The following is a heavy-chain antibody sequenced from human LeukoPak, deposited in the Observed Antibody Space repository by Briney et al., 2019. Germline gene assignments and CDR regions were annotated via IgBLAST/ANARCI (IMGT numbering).Heavy chain of an antibody. Sequence: PGGSLRLSCAASGFTFSNYTMNWVRQAPGKGLEWVSSISSGGSYIYYADSVKGRFTISRDNSKNSLYLQMNSLRAEDTAVYYCARRADKDGFDIWGQGTMVTVSS. V-gene: IGHV3-21*01. CDR1: GFTFSNYT. CDR2: ISSGGSYI. J-gene: IGHJ3*02. CDR3: ARRADKDGFDI.